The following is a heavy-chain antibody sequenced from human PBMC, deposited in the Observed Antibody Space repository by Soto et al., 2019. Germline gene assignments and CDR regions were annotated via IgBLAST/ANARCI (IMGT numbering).Heavy chain of an antibody. V-gene: IGHV3-30-3*01. D-gene: IGHD3-16*01. CDR3: ARDGGGSRFAFDI. CDR1: GFTFSSYA. J-gene: IGHJ3*02. CDR2: ISYDGSNK. Sequence: QVQLVESGGGVVQPGRSLRLSCAASGFTFSSYAMHWVRQAPGKGLEWVAVISYDGSNKYYADSVKGRFTISRDNSKNTLYLQMNSLRAEDTAVYYCARDGGGSRFAFDIWGQGTMVTVSS.